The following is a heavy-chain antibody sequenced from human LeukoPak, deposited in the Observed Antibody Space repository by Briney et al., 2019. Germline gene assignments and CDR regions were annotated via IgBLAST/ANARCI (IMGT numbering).Heavy chain of an antibody. Sequence: GASVKVSCKASGYSFTNYGISWVRQAPGQGLEWMGWISAHSGNTNYAQKLQGRVTMTTDTSTSTAYMELRTLRSDDTAVYYCARDHSYASRGGSFDYWGQGTLVTVSS. CDR2: ISAHSGNT. J-gene: IGHJ4*02. CDR3: ARDHSYASRGGSFDY. D-gene: IGHD3-16*01. V-gene: IGHV1-18*01. CDR1: GYSFTNYG.